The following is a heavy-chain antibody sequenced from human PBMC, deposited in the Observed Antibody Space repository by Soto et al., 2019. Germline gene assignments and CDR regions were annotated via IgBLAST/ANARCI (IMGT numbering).Heavy chain of an antibody. CDR2: ISAYNGNT. CDR1: GYTFTSYG. J-gene: IGHJ3*02. V-gene: IGHV1-18*01. CDR3: ATVWGIAVAGTKAAFDI. D-gene: IGHD6-19*01. Sequence: ASVKVSCKASGYTFTSYGISWVRQAPGQGLEWMGWISAYNGNTNYAQKLQGRVTMTTDTSTDTAYMELSSLRSEDTAVYYCATVWGIAVAGTKAAFDIWGQGAMVTVSS.